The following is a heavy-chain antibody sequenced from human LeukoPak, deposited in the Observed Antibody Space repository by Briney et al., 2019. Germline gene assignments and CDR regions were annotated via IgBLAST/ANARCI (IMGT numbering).Heavy chain of an antibody. CDR1: GFTFSNYA. D-gene: IGHD3-10*01. J-gene: IGHJ4*02. CDR3: AKAYGSGSNGVYHFDY. Sequence: QPGGSLRLSCAASGFTFSNYAMTWVRRAPGKGLEWVSDISGSGGGIYYADCVKGRFTISRDNSKNTLYLQMNSLRVEDTAAYYCAKAYGSGSNGVYHFDYWGQGPLVTVSS. V-gene: IGHV3-23*01. CDR2: ISGSGGGI.